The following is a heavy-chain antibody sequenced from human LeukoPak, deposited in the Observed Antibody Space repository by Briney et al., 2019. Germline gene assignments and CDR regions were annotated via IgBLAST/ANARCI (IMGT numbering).Heavy chain of an antibody. Sequence: SQTLSLTCAISGDSVSGNSVAWNWIRQPPSRGLEWLGRTYYRSKWYSDYAVSMKSRITINPDTSKNQFSLQLNSVTPEDTAVYYCARSPIFDNWFDPWGQGTLVTVSS. V-gene: IGHV6-1*01. D-gene: IGHD3-9*01. CDR1: GDSVSGNSVA. CDR3: ARSPIFDNWFDP. CDR2: TYYRSKWYS. J-gene: IGHJ5*02.